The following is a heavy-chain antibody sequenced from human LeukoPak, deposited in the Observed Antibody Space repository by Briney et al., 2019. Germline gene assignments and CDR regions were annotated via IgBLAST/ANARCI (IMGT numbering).Heavy chain of an antibody. J-gene: IGHJ4*02. V-gene: IGHV3-7*01. D-gene: IGHD2-21*01. CDR1: GFTFSNHW. CDR2: IKYDGSVK. CDR3: ARDHIAPGLLFDC. Sequence: GGSLRLSCAASGFTFSNHWMSWVRQATGKGLEWVANIKYDGSVKYHVDSVKGRFTIFRDNAKNSLYLQMNSLRAEDTAVYYCARDHIAPGLLFDCWGQGTQVTVSS.